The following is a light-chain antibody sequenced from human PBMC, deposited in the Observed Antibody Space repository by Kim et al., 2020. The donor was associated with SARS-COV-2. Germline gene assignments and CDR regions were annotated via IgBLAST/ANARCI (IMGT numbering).Light chain of an antibody. CDR2: RDS. J-gene: IGLJ3*02. CDR1: NIGSKH. V-gene: IGLV3-9*01. Sequence: VARGQTASITCGGDNIGSKHVHWYQQKAGRAPVLVIYRDSSRPAEIPERFSGSNSGNTATLTVSRAQAGDEADYYCQVWDNNTWVFGAGTQLTVL. CDR3: QVWDNNTWV.